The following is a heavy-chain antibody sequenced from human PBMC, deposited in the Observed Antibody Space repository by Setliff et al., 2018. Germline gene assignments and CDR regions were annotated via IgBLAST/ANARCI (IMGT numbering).Heavy chain of an antibody. D-gene: IGHD4-17*01. CDR3: ARDKGDGYGVDAYAGGGFDI. CDR2: MYPGRST. Sequence: KPSETLSLTCAVSGYSISSGYYWGWIRQPPGKGLEWIGSMYPGRSTYYNPSLKSRVTMSVDTSKKQFSLKLSSVTAADAAVYYCARDKGDGYGVDAYAGGGFDIWGQGTMVTVSS. V-gene: IGHV4-38-2*02. CDR1: GYSISSGYY. J-gene: IGHJ3*02.